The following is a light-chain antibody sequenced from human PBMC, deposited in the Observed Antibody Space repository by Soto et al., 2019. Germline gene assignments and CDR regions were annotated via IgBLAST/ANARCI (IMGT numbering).Light chain of an antibody. Sequence: EIPMTQSPSSLSASVGARVPITCGARQEIRNDLGRYQQKPGRAPKLLIYAASSLQTGVPSRFSGSGSGTEFTITISSLQPDDFATYYCQQYNSYSTFGQGTKVDIK. J-gene: IGKJ1*01. CDR2: AAS. CDR3: QQYNSYST. V-gene: IGKV1-17*01. CDR1: QEIRND.